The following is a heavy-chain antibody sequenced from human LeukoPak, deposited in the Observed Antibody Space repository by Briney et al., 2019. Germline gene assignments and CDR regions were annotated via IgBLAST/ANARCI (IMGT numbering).Heavy chain of an antibody. CDR3: ARQTTSSWYLNRAYMDV. D-gene: IGHD6-13*01. J-gene: IGHJ6*03. CDR1: GYGFTNYW. CDR2: IYPGDSDT. Sequence: GESLKISCKGSGYGFTNYWIGWVRQMPGKGLEWMGIIYPGDSDTRYSPSFQGQVTISADKSINTAYLQWSSLKASDTAMYFCARQTTSSWYLNRAYMDVWGKGTTVTVSS. V-gene: IGHV5-51*01.